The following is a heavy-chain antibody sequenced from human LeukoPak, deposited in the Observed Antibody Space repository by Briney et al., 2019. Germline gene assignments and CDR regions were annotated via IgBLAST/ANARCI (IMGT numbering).Heavy chain of an antibody. V-gene: IGHV4-59*01. CDR1: GGSISSYY. CDR3: ARDSGFYYCYMDV. CDR2: VYYSGST. J-gene: IGHJ6*03. D-gene: IGHD3-10*01. Sequence: SETLSLTCTVSGGSISSYYWSWIRQPPGKGLEWIGYVYYSGSTNYSPSLKSRVTISLDTSKNQFSLKLTSVTAADTAVYYCARDSGFYYCYMDVWGKGTTVTISS.